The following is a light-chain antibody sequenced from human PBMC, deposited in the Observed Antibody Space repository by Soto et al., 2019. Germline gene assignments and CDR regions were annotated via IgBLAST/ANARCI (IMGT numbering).Light chain of an antibody. CDR2: DVS. CDR3: SSYTSSSTVV. J-gene: IGLJ2*01. Sequence: QSALTQPASVSGSPGQSITISCTGTSSDVGGYNYVSWYQQHPGKAPKVMIYDVSNRPSGVSNRSSGSKSGNTASLTISGLQAEDEADYYCSSYTSSSTVVFGGGTKLTVL. CDR1: SSDVGGYNY. V-gene: IGLV2-14*01.